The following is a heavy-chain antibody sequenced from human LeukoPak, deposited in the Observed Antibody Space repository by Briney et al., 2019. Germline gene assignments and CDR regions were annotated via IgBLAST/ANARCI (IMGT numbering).Heavy chain of an antibody. CDR1: GFPFPTYA. Sequence: GGSLRLSCVASGFPFPTYAMMWVRQAPGKGLEWVAEIIQDGSAKYYVDSVKGRFSISRDNSKNTLYLQMNSLRAEDTAVYYCAKGKDYYDSGGYYYTYAFDIWGQGTMVTVSS. D-gene: IGHD3-22*01. J-gene: IGHJ3*02. CDR3: AKGKDYYDSGGYYYTYAFDI. V-gene: IGHV3-7*01. CDR2: IIQDGSAK.